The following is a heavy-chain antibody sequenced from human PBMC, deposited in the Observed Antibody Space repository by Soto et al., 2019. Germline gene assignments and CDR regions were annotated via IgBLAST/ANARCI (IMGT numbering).Heavy chain of an antibody. CDR2: ISNDGNNN. V-gene: IGHV3-30-3*02. J-gene: IGHJ4*02. Sequence: QVQPVESGGGVVQPGRSLSLSCVVSGFTFRSYAMHWVRQAPGKGLEWVAVISNDGNNNYHADSVKGRFTISRDNSKNTLYLHMDSLRAEDTALYYCSRFVGYGGSEYYFDTWGQGIHVIVST. CDR1: GFTFRSYA. D-gene: IGHD5-12*01. CDR3: SRFVGYGGSEYYFDT.